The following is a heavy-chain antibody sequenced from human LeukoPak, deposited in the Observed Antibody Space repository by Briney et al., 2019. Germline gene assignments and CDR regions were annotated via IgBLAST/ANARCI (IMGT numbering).Heavy chain of an antibody. CDR1: GFTFDDYA. CDR2: ISWNSGSI. CDR3: AKDNGSGWYGGYFDY. Sequence: GGSLRLSCAASGFTFDDYAMHWVRQAPGKGLEWVSGISWNSGSIGYADSVKGRFTISRDNAKNSLYLQMNSLRAEDTALYYCAKDNGSGWYGGYFDYWGQGTLVTVSS. J-gene: IGHJ4*02. D-gene: IGHD6-19*01. V-gene: IGHV3-9*01.